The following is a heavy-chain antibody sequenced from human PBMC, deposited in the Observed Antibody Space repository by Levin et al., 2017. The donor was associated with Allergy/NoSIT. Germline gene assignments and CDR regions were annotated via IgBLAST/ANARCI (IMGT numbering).Heavy chain of an antibody. J-gene: IGHJ4*02. D-gene: IGHD2-15*01. CDR3: AKGGCSGGSCYPHFDY. CDR2: ISGSGGST. V-gene: IGHV3-23*01. CDR1: GFTFSSYA. Sequence: PGGSLRLSCAASGFTFSSYAMSWVRQAPGKGLEWVSAISGSGGSTYYADSVKGRFTISRDNSKNTLYLQMNSLRAEDTAVYYCAKGGCSGGSCYPHFDYWGQGTLVTVSS.